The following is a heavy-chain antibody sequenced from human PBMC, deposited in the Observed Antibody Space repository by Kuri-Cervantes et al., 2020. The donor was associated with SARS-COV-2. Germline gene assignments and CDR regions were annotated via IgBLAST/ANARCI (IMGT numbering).Heavy chain of an antibody. Sequence: SAKIICYASGYTLTELSMHWVRQAPGKGLEWMGGIIPIFGTANYAQKFQGRVTITADESTSTAYMELSSLRSEDTAVYYCARGSVVPAARGSLSAFDIWGQGTMVTVSS. V-gene: IGHV1-69*13. CDR1: GYTLTELS. CDR3: ARGSVVPAARGSLSAFDI. D-gene: IGHD2-2*01. CDR2: IIPIFGTA. J-gene: IGHJ3*02.